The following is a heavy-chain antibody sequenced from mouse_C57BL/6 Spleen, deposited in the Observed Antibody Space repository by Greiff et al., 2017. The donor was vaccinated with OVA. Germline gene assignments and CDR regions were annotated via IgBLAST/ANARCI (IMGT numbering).Heavy chain of an antibody. CDR2: INPNNGGT. CDR3: YYYGSSDWYVDV. D-gene: IGHD1-1*01. Sequence: EVQLQQSGPELVKPGASVKISCKASGYTFTDYYMNWVKQSHGKSLEWIGDINPNNGGTSYNQKFKGKATLTVDKSSSTAYMELRSLTSEDSAVYYCYYYGSSDWYVDVWGTGTTVTVSS. CDR1: GYTFTDYY. J-gene: IGHJ1*03. V-gene: IGHV1-26*01.